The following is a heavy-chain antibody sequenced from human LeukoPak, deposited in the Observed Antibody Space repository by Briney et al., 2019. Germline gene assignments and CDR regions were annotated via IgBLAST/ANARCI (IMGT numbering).Heavy chain of an antibody. CDR2: IRYDGSNK. CDR3: ARASSSWYPYYFDY. CDR1: GFTFSSYG. J-gene: IGHJ4*02. Sequence: GGSLRLSCAASGFTFSSYGMHWVRQAPGKGLEWVAFIRYDGSNKYYADSVKGRFTISRDNSKNTLYLQMNSLRAGDTAVYYCARASSSWYPYYFDYWGQGTLVTVSS. D-gene: IGHD6-13*01. V-gene: IGHV3-30*02.